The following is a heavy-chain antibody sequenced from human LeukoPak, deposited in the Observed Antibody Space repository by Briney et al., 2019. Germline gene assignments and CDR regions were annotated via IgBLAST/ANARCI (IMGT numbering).Heavy chain of an antibody. Sequence: SVKVSCKASGGTFSSYAICWVRQAPGQGLEWRGRIIPIFGTANYAQKFQGRVTITTDESTSTAYMELSSLRSEDTAVYYCATDRDYFDYWGQGTLVTVSS. CDR3: ATDRDYFDY. CDR2: IIPIFGTA. V-gene: IGHV1-69*05. CDR1: GGTFSSYA. J-gene: IGHJ4*02.